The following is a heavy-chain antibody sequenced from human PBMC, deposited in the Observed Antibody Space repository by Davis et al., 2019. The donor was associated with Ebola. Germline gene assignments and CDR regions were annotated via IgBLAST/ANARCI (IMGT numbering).Heavy chain of an antibody. CDR2: TYYNSKWYK. Sequence: HSQTLSLTCAISGDSVSSSGAAWIWIRQSPSRGLEWLGRTYYNSKWYKDYAVSLKSRITFNPDTSKNQFSLQLNSVTPEDTALYYCARGWFRGGMDVWGEGTTVTVSS. J-gene: IGHJ6*04. CDR1: GDSVSSSGAA. D-gene: IGHD3-10*01. CDR3: ARGWFRGGMDV. V-gene: IGHV6-1*01.